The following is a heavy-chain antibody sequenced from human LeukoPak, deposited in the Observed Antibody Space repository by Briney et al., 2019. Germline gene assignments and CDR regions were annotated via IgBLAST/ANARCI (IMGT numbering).Heavy chain of an antibody. D-gene: IGHD6-13*01. J-gene: IGHJ3*02. V-gene: IGHV4-39*07. Sequence: SETLSLTCTVSGGSISSSSYYWGWIRQPPGKGLEWIGSIYYSGSTYYNPSLKSRVTISVDTSKNQFSLELSSVTAADTAVYYCARGRVAAAAPYAFDIWGQGTMVTVSS. CDR3: ARGRVAAAAPYAFDI. CDR2: IYYSGST. CDR1: GGSISSSSYY.